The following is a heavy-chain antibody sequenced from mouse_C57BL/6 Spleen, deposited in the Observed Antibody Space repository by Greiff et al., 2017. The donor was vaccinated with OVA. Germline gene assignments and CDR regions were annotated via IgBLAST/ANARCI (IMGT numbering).Heavy chain of an antibody. CDR3: ARSGGTENFDY. D-gene: IGHD2-14*01. Sequence: VKLQESGAELVKPGASVKMSCKASGYTFTSYWITWVKQKPGQGLEWIGDIYPGSGSTNYNEKFKSKATLTVDTSSSTAYMQLSSLTSEDSAVYYCARSGGTENFDYWGQGTTLTVSS. J-gene: IGHJ2*01. V-gene: IGHV1-55*01. CDR1: GYTFTSYW. CDR2: IYPGSGST.